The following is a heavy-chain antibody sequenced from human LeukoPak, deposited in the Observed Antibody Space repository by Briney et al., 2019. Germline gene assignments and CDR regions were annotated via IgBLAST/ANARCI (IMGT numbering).Heavy chain of an antibody. CDR1: GFTFSSYA. CDR2: ISGSGGST. Sequence: PPGGSLRLSCAASGFTFSSYAMSWVCQAPGKGLEWVSAISGSGGSTYYADSVKGRFTISRDNSKNTLYLQMNSLRAEDTAVYYCARLPYYYDSSGLAYPDAFDIWGQGTMVTVSS. D-gene: IGHD3-22*01. CDR3: ARLPYYYDSSGLAYPDAFDI. V-gene: IGHV3-23*01. J-gene: IGHJ3*02.